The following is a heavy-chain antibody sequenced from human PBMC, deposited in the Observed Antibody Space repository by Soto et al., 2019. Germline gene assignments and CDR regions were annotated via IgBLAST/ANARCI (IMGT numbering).Heavy chain of an antibody. J-gene: IGHJ4*02. CDR2: IYYSGST. V-gene: IGHV4-59*01. CDR3: ARAGYSGYDYFDY. CDR1: GGSISSYY. Sequence: SETLSLTCTVSGGSISSYYWSWIRQPPGKGLEWIGYIYYSGSTNYNPSLKSRVTISVDTSKNQFSLKLSSVTAADTAVYYCARAGYSGYDYFDYWGQGTLVTVSS. D-gene: IGHD5-12*01.